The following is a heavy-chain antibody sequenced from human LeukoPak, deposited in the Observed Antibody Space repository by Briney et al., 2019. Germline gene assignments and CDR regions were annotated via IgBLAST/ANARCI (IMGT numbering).Heavy chain of an antibody. D-gene: IGHD3-9*01. CDR1: GGTFSSYA. J-gene: IGHJ6*03. V-gene: IGHV1-69*01. Sequence: SVKVSCKASGGTFSSYAISWVRQAPGQGLEWMGGIIPIFGTANYAQKFQGRVTITADESTSTAYMELSSLRSEDTAVYYCARRGILTGLDYYMDVWGKGTTVTVSS. CDR2: IIPIFGTA. CDR3: ARRGILTGLDYYMDV.